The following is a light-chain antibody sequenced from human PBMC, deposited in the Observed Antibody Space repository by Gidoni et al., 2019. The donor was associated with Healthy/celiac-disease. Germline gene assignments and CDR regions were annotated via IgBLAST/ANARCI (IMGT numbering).Light chain of an antibody. CDR2: DAS. J-gene: IGKJ3*01. CDR3: QQYDNLPFT. Sequence: IQMPQSPSSLSASVGDRVTITCQPSQDISNYLNWYQQKPGKAPKLLIYDASNVETGVPSRFSGSGSGTDFTFTISSLQPEDIATYYCQQYDNLPFTVGPGTKVDIK. V-gene: IGKV1-33*01. CDR1: QDISNY.